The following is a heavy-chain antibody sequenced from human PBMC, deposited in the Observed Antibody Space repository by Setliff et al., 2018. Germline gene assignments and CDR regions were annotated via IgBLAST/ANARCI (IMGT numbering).Heavy chain of an antibody. D-gene: IGHD6-19*01. V-gene: IGHV3-7*01. J-gene: IGHJ1*01. Sequence: LRLSCAASGFTFSSHALSWVRQAPGKGLEWVANIKQDGSEKYYVDSVKGRFTISRDNAKNSLYLQMNSLRAEDTAVYYCARDSSGWPHSLISYFQHWGQGTLVTVSS. CDR2: IKQDGSEK. CDR3: ARDSSGWPHSLISYFQH. CDR1: GFTFSSHA.